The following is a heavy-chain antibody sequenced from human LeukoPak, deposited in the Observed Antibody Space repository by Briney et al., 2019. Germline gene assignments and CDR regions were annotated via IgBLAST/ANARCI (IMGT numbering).Heavy chain of an antibody. CDR2: IIPIFGTA. V-gene: IGHV1-69*01. CDR3: ARDFHSNFDY. Sequence: ASVKVSCXASGGTFSSYAISWVRQAPGQGLEWMGGIIPIFGTANYAQKFQGRVTITADESTSTAYMELSSLRSEDTAVYYCARDFHSNFDYWGQGTLVTVSS. CDR1: GGTFSSYA. D-gene: IGHD4-11*01. J-gene: IGHJ4*02.